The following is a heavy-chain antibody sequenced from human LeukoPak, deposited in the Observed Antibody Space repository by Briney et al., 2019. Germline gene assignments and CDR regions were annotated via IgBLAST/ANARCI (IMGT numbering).Heavy chain of an antibody. D-gene: IGHD6-13*01. V-gene: IGHV3-69-1*01. CDR2: INSGSGI. J-gene: IGHJ4*02. CDR1: GFMFSYYD. CDR3: ARDTKIGTAAAGTGY. Sequence: PGGSLRLSCAASGFMFSYYDMNWVRQAPGRGLEWISKINSGSGICYADSVRGRFTISRDNGDNSLYLQMDSLRVEDTAVYYCARDTKIGTAAAGTGYWGQGTLVIVSS.